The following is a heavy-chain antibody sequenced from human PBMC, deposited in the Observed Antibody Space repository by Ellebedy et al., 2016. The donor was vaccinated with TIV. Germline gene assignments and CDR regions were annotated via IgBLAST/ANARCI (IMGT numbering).Heavy chain of an antibody. Sequence: GGSLRLXXAASGFYFGDYWMSWVRQAPGKGLEWVANIKKDGRGKNYVDSVRGRFTISRDNAKNSLYLQMSSLRAEDTAVYYCARDGSIAVDGTSDYWGQGTLVTVSS. CDR2: IKKDGRGK. D-gene: IGHD6-19*01. CDR1: GFYFGDYW. J-gene: IGHJ4*02. CDR3: ARDGSIAVDGTSDY. V-gene: IGHV3-7*01.